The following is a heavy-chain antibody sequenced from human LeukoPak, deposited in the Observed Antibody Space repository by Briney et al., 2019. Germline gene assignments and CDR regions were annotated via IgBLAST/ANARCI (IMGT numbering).Heavy chain of an antibody. CDR1: GYTFTSYG. Sequence: ASVKVSCKASGYTFTSYGISWVRQAAGQGLEWMGWMNPNSGATGYVQKFQGRVTMTRDTSITTAYMELSSLTSDDTAVYYCARSGFGGGVSFDPWGQGTLVTVSS. D-gene: IGHD3-16*01. CDR3: ARSGFGGGVSFDP. CDR2: MNPNSGAT. V-gene: IGHV1-8*02. J-gene: IGHJ5*02.